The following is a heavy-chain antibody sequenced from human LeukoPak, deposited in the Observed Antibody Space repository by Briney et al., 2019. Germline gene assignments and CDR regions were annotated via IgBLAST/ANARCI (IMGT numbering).Heavy chain of an antibody. D-gene: IGHD4-17*01. V-gene: IGHV4-31*03. J-gene: IGHJ3*02. CDR1: GGSISSGGYY. CDR2: IYYSGST. Sequence: PSETLSLTCTVSGGSISSGGYYWSWIRQHPGKGLEWIGYIYYSGSTYYNPSLKSRVTISVDTSKNQFSLKLSSVTAADTAVYYCARARYVTTDAFDIWGQGTMVTVSS. CDR3: ARARYVTTDAFDI.